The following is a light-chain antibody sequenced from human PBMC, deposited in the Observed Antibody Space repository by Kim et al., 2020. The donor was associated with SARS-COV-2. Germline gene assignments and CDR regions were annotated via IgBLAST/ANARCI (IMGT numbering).Light chain of an antibody. Sequence: FPPGESATLSSRASQSVSSYLAWYQQKPGQAPRLLFYDVSNRATGIPARFSGSGSGTDFTLTISSLEPEDFAVYYCQQRSIWPITFGGGTKVDIK. V-gene: IGKV3-11*01. CDR3: QQRSIWPIT. CDR1: QSVSSY. CDR2: DVS. J-gene: IGKJ4*01.